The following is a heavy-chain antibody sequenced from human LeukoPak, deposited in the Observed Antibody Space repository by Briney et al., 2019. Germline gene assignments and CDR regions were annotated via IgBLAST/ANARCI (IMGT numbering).Heavy chain of an antibody. CDR2: INHIGST. D-gene: IGHD3-22*01. V-gene: IGHV4-34*01. J-gene: IGHJ4*02. Sequence: PSETLSLTCAVYGGSFSSYYWTWIRQSPGKGLEWIGEINHIGSTNYNPSLKSRVTISVDTSKNRFSLKLTSVTAADTAVYYCARSGYYYDFDYWGQGTLVTVSS. CDR1: GGSFSSYY. CDR3: ARSGYYYDFDY.